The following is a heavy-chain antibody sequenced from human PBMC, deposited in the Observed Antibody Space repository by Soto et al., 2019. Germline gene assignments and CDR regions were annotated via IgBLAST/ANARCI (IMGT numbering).Heavy chain of an antibody. CDR3: ARPYCSGGSCYDY. Sequence: GGSLRLSCAASGFTFSSYAMHWVRQAPGKGLEYVSAISSNGGSTYYANSVKGRFTISRDNSKNTLYLQMGSLRAEDMAVYYCARPYCSGGSCYDYWGQGTLVTVSS. CDR2: ISSNGGST. D-gene: IGHD2-15*01. CDR1: GFTFSSYA. V-gene: IGHV3-64*01. J-gene: IGHJ4*02.